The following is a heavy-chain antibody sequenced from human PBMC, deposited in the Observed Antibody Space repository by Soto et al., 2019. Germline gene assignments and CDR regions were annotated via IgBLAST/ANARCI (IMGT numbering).Heavy chain of an antibody. Sequence: SETLSLTCTVSGGSISSGGYYWSWIRQHPGKGLEWIGYIYYSGSTYYNPSLKSRVTISVDTSKNQFSLKLSSVTAADTAVYYCASVLLRFLEWFAMDVWGKGTTVTVSS. CDR1: GGSISSGGYY. J-gene: IGHJ6*03. CDR3: ASVLLRFLEWFAMDV. CDR2: IYYSGST. V-gene: IGHV4-31*03. D-gene: IGHD3-3*01.